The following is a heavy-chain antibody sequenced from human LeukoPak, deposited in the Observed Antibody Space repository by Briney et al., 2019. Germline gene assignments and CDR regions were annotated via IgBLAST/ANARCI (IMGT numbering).Heavy chain of an antibody. D-gene: IGHD6-13*01. CDR1: GGSISSYY. CDR2: IYYSGST. V-gene: IGHV4-59*01. J-gene: IGHJ4*02. CDR3: ARAVSPDSSSWYPYYFDY. Sequence: SETLSLTCTVSGGSISSYYWSWIRQPPGKGLEWIGYIYYSGSTNYNPSLKSRVTISVDTSKNQFSLKLSSVTAADTAVYYCARAVSPDSSSWYPYYFDYWGQGTLVTVSS.